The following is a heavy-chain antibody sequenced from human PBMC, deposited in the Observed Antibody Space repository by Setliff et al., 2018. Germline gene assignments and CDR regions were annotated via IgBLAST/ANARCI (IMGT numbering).Heavy chain of an antibody. D-gene: IGHD3-3*01. CDR3: ARAPQYSNFWYALSWFDP. Sequence: PSATLSLTCTVSGGSIRDYYWNWIRQSPGKGLEWIGYIYYRGSTNYNPSLKSRVTISLDTSKNQFSLKLTSVTAADTAVYYCARAPQYSNFWYALSWFDPWGQGTLVTVSS. CDR2: IYYRGST. V-gene: IGHV4-59*12. J-gene: IGHJ5*02. CDR1: GGSIRDYY.